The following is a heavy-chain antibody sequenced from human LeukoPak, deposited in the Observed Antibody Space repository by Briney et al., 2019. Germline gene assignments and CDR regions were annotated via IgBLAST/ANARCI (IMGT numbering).Heavy chain of an antibody. V-gene: IGHV3-23*01. J-gene: IGHJ4*02. CDR2: ISGSGGTT. CDR1: GFTFSNHA. CDR3: AKGDTMTTRGRYFDY. D-gene: IGHD4-17*01. Sequence: GGSLRLSCAASGFTFSNHAMTWVRQAPGKGLEWVSSISGSGGTTHYADSVKGRFTISKDKSKSTLYLQVNSLRVEDTAVYYCAKGDTMTTRGRYFDYWGQGTLVTVSS.